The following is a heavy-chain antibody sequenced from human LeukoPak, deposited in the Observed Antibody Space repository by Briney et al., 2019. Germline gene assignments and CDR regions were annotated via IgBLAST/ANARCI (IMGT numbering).Heavy chain of an antibody. J-gene: IGHJ6*02. V-gene: IGHV3-48*01. CDR3: ARTNYYDSSGYYFMWRARDYYGMDV. D-gene: IGHD3-22*01. Sequence: PGGSLRLSCAASGFTFSSYSMNWVRQAPGKGLEWVSHITASGTAMFYADSVKGRFTISRDNAKNSLYLQMNSLRAEDTAVYYCARTNYYDSSGYYFMWRARDYYGMDVWGQGTTVTVSS. CDR1: GFTFSSYS. CDR2: ITASGTAM.